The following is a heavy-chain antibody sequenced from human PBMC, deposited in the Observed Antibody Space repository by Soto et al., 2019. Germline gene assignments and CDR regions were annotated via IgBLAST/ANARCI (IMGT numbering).Heavy chain of an antibody. CDR3: AKDRGEWLSFDY. J-gene: IGHJ4*02. CDR2: ISYDGSNK. Sequence: ESGGGVVQPGRSLRLSCAASGFTFSSYGMHWVRQAPGKGLEWVAVISYDGSNKYYADSVKGRFTISRDNSKNTLYLQMNSLRAEDTAVYYCAKDRGEWLSFDYWGQGTLVTVSS. CDR1: GFTFSSYG. D-gene: IGHD3-16*01. V-gene: IGHV3-30*18.